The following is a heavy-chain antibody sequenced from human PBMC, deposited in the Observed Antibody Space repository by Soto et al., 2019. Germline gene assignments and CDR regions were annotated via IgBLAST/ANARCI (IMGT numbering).Heavy chain of an antibody. CDR3: TRDPFGYSGYDYYYYGMDV. Sequence: GSLRLSCTASGFTFGDYAMSWFRQAPGKGLEWVGFIRSKAYGGTTEYAASVKGRFTISRDDSKSIAYLQMNSLKTEDTAVYYCTRDPFGYSGYDYYYYGMDVWGQGTTVNVSS. D-gene: IGHD5-12*01. CDR2: IRSKAYGGTT. CDR1: GFTFGDYA. J-gene: IGHJ6*01. V-gene: IGHV3-49*03.